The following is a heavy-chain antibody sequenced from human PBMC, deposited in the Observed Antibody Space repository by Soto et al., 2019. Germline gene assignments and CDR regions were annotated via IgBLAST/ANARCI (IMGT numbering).Heavy chain of an antibody. CDR1: GVTFSSYS. V-gene: IGHV3-21*01. J-gene: IGHJ4*02. CDR2: ISSSSSYI. Sequence: GGALRRSCAASGVTFSSYSMNWVRQAPGKGLEWVSSISSSSSYIYYADSVKGRFTISRDKAKNSLYLQMNSLRAEDTAVYYCARDGGTAMASLDCWGQGTLVTVSS. CDR3: ARDGGTAMASLDC. D-gene: IGHD5-18*01.